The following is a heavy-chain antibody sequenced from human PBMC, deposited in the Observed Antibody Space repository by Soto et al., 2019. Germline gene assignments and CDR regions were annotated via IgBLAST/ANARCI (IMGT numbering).Heavy chain of an antibody. V-gene: IGHV1-18*01. CDR2: ISAYNGNT. CDR3: ARERDSGYDWSLNYYYYYGMDV. J-gene: IGHJ6*02. CDR1: GQSFTSYV. D-gene: IGHD5-12*01. Sequence: ASVTGDCTGSGQSFTSYVISWVRQAPGQGLEWMGWISAYNGNTNYAQKLQGRVTMTTDTSTSTAYMELRSLRSDDTAVYYCARERDSGYDWSLNYYYYYGMDVWGQGTTVTVSS.